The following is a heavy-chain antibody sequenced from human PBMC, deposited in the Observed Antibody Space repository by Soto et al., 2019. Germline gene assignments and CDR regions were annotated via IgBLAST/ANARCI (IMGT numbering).Heavy chain of an antibody. V-gene: IGHV1-24*01. CDR2: FDPEDGET. D-gene: IGHD3-3*01. J-gene: IGHJ4*02. CDR3: ATSSTRRFLEWLLTLDY. CDR1: GYTLTELS. Sequence: ASVKVSCKVSGYTLTELSMHWVRQAPGKGLEWMGGFDPEDGETIYAQKFQGRVTMTEDTSTDTAYMELSSLRSEDTAVYYCATSSTRRFLEWLLTLDYWGQGTLVTVSS.